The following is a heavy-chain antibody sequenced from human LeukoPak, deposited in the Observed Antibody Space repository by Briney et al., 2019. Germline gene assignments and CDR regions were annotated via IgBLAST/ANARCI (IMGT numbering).Heavy chain of an antibody. CDR3: AKIEMATITDDY. CDR1: GFTFRGIR. V-gene: IGHV3-21*01. Sequence: GGSLSLSGAASGFTFRGIRRNWVGQAPGKGWKWVSSISSSSSYIYYADSVKGRFTISRDNAKNSLYLQMNSLRAEDTAVYYCAKIEMATITDDYWGQGTLVTVSS. J-gene: IGHJ4*02. CDR2: ISSSSSYI. D-gene: IGHD5-24*01.